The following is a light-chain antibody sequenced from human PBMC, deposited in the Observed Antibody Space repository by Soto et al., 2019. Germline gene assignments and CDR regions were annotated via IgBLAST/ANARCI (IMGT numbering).Light chain of an antibody. CDR2: DAS. CDR3: HQRSNWRNT. CDR1: QSVSSY. V-gene: IGKV3-11*01. J-gene: IGKJ4*01. Sequence: EIVLTQSPATLSLSPGERATLSCRASQSVSSYLAWYQQKPGQAPRLLIYDASNRATGIPARFSGSGSGTNFTLTIRSLEPEDFGVYYCHQRSNWRNTFGGGTKVEIK.